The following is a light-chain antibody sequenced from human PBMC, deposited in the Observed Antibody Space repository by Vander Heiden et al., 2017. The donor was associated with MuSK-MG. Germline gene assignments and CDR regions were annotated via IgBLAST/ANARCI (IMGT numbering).Light chain of an antibody. CDR1: SSNIGADYD. CDR3: QSYDSRLSVV. J-gene: IGLJ3*02. Sequence: LTRPPSGSGAPWLRVAISCTGSSSNIGADYDVHWYQQLQGTAPKLLCLGNESGPSGVPDRFSGSRAGPSASLAISGHQADDEADYYCQSYDSRLSVVFGGGTKLTVL. V-gene: IGLV1-40*01. CDR2: GNE.